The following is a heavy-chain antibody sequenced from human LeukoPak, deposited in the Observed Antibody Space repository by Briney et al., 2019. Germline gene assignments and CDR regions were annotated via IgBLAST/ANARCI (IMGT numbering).Heavy chain of an antibody. V-gene: IGHV3-49*04. CDR3: SAPAPNWYFDL. CDR2: IRSKAYGGPT. CDR1: GFTFGDYA. Sequence: GSLRLSCTASGFTFGDYAMSWVRQAPGKGLEWVGFIRSKAYGGPTEYAASVKGRFTISRDDSKSIAYLQMNSLKTEDTAVYYCSAPAPNWYFDLWGRGTLVTVSS. J-gene: IGHJ2*01.